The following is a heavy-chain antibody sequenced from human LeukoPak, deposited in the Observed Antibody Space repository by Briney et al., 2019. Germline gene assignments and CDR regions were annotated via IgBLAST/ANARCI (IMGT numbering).Heavy chain of an antibody. CDR3: ARGTTYYDFWSGYYTGWHYFDY. CDR1: GFTFTSSA. J-gene: IGHJ4*02. D-gene: IGHD3-3*01. CDR2: IVVGSGNT. V-gene: IGHV1-58*01. Sequence: SVTVSCTASGFTFTSSAVQWVRQARGQRLEWIGWIVVGSGNTNYAQKFQERVTITRDMSISTAYMELSSLRSEDTAVYYCARGTTYYDFWSGYYTGWHYFDYWGQGTLVTVSS.